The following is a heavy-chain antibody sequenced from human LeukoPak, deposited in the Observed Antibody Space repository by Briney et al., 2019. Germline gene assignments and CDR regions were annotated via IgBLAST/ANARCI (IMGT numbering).Heavy chain of an antibody. CDR3: VRNNNNDY. J-gene: IGHJ4*02. CDR1: GFTFNTYS. Sequence: PGGSLRLSCAASGFTFNTYSMNWVRQAPGKGLKWVSYISSSSTTIYYADSVKGRFTTSRDITLHLQMNSLRAEDTAVYYCVRNNNNDYWGQGTLVTVSS. V-gene: IGHV3-48*01. CDR2: ISSSSTTI. D-gene: IGHD2/OR15-2a*01.